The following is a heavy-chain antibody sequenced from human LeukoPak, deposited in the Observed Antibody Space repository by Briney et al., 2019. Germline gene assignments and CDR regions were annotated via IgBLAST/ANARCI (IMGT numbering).Heavy chain of an antibody. V-gene: IGHV4-38-2*02. D-gene: IGHD5-24*01. CDR3: ARAPAPMATIDY. Sequence: SETLSLTCTVSGYSISSGYYWGWIRQPPGKGLEWIGSIYHSGSTYYNPSLKSRVTISVDTSKNQFSLKLSSVTAADTAVYYCARAPAPMATIDYWGQGTLVTVSS. CDR1: GYSISSGYY. CDR2: IYHSGST. J-gene: IGHJ4*02.